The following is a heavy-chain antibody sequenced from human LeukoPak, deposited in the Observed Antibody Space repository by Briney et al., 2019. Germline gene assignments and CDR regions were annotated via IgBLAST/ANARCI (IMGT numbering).Heavy chain of an antibody. V-gene: IGHV4-59*08. Sequence: SETLSLTCTVSGGSISSYYWSWIRQPPGKGLEWIGYIYYSGSTNYNPSLKSRVTISVDTSKNQFSLKLSSVTAADTAMYYRARRHNYDILTGYYSWKDAFDIWGQGTMVTVSS. J-gene: IGHJ3*02. D-gene: IGHD3-9*01. CDR1: GGSISSYY. CDR2: IYYSGST. CDR3: ARRHNYDILTGYYSWKDAFDI.